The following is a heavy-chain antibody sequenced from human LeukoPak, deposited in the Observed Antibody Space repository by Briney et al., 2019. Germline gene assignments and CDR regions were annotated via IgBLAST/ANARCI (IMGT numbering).Heavy chain of an antibody. V-gene: IGHV4-34*01. CDR2: INHSGST. J-gene: IGHJ4*02. CDR3: ARGPYYYGSSGYYY. CDR1: GGSFSGYY. D-gene: IGHD3-22*01. Sequence: PSETLSLTCAVYGGSFSGYYWSWIRQPPGKGLEWIGEINHSGSTNYNPSLKSRVTISVDTSKNQFSLKLSSVTAADTAVYYCARGPYYYGSSGYYYWGQGTLVTVSS.